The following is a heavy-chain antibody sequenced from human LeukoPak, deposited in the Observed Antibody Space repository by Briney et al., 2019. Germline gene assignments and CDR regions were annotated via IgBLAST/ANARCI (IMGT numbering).Heavy chain of an antibody. CDR1: GGSFSDYY. V-gene: IGHV4-34*01. CDR3: ARGLRWGYWYFDL. J-gene: IGHJ2*01. CDR2: INHSGST. D-gene: IGHD3-16*01. Sequence: PSETLSLTCAVYGGSFSDYYWSWIRQPPGKGLEWIGEINHSGSTNYNPSLKSRVTISVDTSKNQFSLKLSSVTAADTAVYYCARGLRWGYWYFDLWGRGTLVTVSS.